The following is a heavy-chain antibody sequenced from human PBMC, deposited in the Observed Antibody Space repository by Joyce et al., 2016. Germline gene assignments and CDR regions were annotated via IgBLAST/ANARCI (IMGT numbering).Heavy chain of an antibody. V-gene: IGHV1-69*06. CDR1: GGTFNTYA. CDR2: VIPMSGTR. D-gene: IGHD6-13*01. J-gene: IGHJ4*02. CDR3: ARPNSSNWDHLDF. Sequence: QVHLVQSGAEVKKTGSSVKVSCKASGGTFNTYAINWVRQAPGQGLEWMGAVIPMSGTRDYAQKFQGRVTIIADISTTTASMELSSLTSEDTAMYFCARPNSSNWDHLDFWGQGTLVTVSS.